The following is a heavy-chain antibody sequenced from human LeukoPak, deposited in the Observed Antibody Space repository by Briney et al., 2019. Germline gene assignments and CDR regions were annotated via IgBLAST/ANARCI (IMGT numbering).Heavy chain of an antibody. CDR1: GGSFSGYY. D-gene: IGHD5-24*01. V-gene: IGHV4-34*01. CDR3: ARGVRDGYKFSGLPTSDY. Sequence: PSETLSLTCAVYGGSFSGYYWSWIRQPPGKGLEWIGEINHSGSTNYNPSLKSRVTISVDTSKNQFSLKLSSVTAADTAVYYCARGVRDGYKFSGLPTSDYWGQGTLVTVSS. CDR2: INHSGST. J-gene: IGHJ4*02.